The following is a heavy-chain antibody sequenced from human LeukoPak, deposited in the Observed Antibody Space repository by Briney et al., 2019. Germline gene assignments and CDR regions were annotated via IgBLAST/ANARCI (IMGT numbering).Heavy chain of an antibody. CDR1: GYTFTSYY. J-gene: IGHJ4*02. CDR2: INPSGGDT. Sequence: ASVKVSCKASGYTFTSYYMHWVRQAPGQGLEWMGIINPSGGDTSYAQKLQGRLTMTRDTPTNTVYMELTSLRSEDTAVYYCAREVMDNLRFDYWGQGTLVTVSS. CDR3: AREVMDNLRFDY. V-gene: IGHV1-46*01. D-gene: IGHD1-14*01.